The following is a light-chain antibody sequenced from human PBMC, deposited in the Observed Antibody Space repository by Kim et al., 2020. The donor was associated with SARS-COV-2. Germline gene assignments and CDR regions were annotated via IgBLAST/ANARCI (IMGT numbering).Light chain of an antibody. CDR1: SSNVGSNY. CDR2: KNN. V-gene: IGLV1-47*01. Sequence: ELTQPPSASGTPGQRVTISCSGRSSNVGSNYVYWYQQVPGTAPKLLIYKNNQRPSGVPDRFSGSKSGTSASLAISGLRSDDEADYYCAAWDDSLSGHWVFGGGTQLTVL. J-gene: IGLJ3*02. CDR3: AAWDDSLSGHWV.